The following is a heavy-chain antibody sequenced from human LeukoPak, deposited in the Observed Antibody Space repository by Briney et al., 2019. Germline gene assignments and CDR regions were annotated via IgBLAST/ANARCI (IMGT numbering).Heavy chain of an antibody. J-gene: IGHJ4*02. CDR3: ASSSSWYNGQNDY. Sequence: GGSLRLSCAASGFTFSSYSMNWVRQAPGKGLEWVSSISSSSSYIYYADSVKGRFTISRDNAKNSLYLQMNSLRAEDTAVYYCASSSSWYNGQNDYWGQGTLVTVSS. CDR2: ISSSSSYI. CDR1: GFTFSSYS. D-gene: IGHD6-13*01. V-gene: IGHV3-21*04.